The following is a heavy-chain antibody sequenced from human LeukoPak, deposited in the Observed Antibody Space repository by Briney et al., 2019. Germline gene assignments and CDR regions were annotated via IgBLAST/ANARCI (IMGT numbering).Heavy chain of an antibody. CDR1: GGSISSYY. V-gene: IGHV4-59*01. CDR2: IYYSGST. D-gene: IGHD2-2*01. J-gene: IGHJ3*02. CDR3: ARGRYQLLDAFDI. Sequence: SETLSLTCTVSGGSISSYYWSWIRQPPGKGLEWIGYIYYSGSTNYNPSLKSRVTISVDTSKNQLSLKLSSVTAADTAVYYCARGRYQLLDAFDIWGQGTMVTVSS.